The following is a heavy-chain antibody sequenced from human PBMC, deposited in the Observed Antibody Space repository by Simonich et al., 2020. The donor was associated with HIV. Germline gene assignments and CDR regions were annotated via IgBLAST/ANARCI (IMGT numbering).Heavy chain of an antibody. CDR1: GYNFTGYY. CDR3: ARAGVRQWLVQYLQH. Sequence: QVQLVQSGAEVTKPGASVKVSCKASGYNFTGYYLHWVRQDPGQGLEWMGWINPNSGDTKSSQHFQGRVTMTRDTSISTAYMELSRLTSDDTAIFYCARAGVRQWLVQYLQHWGQGTLVSVSS. V-gene: IGHV1-2*02. D-gene: IGHD6-19*01. CDR2: INPNSGDT. J-gene: IGHJ1*01.